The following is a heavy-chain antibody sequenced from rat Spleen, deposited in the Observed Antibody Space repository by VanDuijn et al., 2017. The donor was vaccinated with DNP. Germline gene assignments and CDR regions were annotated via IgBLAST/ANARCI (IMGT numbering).Heavy chain of an antibody. V-gene: IGHV5S10*01. D-gene: IGHD1-12*02. CDR2: IIYDGSRT. CDR1: GFTFSDYN. Sequence: EVQLVESGGGLVQPGRSLKLSCAASGFTFSDYNMAWVRQAPKKGLEWVATIIYDGSRTYYRDSVKGRFTISRDNAKSTLYLQMDILRSKDSAHYYCATHDYDGSYYYYAMDAWGQGTSVTVSS. CDR3: ATHDYDGSYYYYAMDA. J-gene: IGHJ4*01.